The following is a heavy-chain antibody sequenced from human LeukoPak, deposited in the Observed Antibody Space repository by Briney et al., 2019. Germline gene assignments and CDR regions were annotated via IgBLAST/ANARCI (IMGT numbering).Heavy chain of an antibody. V-gene: IGHV4-4*02. D-gene: IGHD6-19*01. CDR2: IYHSGST. CDR3: ARSSSSGWGFRFDP. Sequence: PSETLSLTCAVSGGSISSSNWWSWVRQPPGKGLEWIGEIYHSGSTNYNPSLKSRVTISVDTSKNQFSLKLSSVTAADTAVYYRARSSSSGWGFRFDPWGQGTLVTVSS. J-gene: IGHJ5*02. CDR1: GGSISSSNW.